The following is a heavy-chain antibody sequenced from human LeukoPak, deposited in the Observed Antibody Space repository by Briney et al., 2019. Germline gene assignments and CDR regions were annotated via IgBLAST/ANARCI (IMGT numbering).Heavy chain of an antibody. CDR3: ARYTTTGTWDY. CDR2: INPNSGGT. CDR1: GYTFTSYG. V-gene: IGHV1-2*02. D-gene: IGHD1-1*01. J-gene: IGHJ4*02. Sequence: ASVKVSCKASGYTFTSYGISWVRQAPGQGLEWMGWINPNSGGTNYAQKFQGRVTMTRDTSISTGYMELSRLRSDDTALYYCARYTTTGTWDYWGQGTLVTVSS.